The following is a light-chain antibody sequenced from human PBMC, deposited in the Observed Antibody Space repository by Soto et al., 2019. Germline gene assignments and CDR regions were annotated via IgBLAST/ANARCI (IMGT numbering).Light chain of an antibody. CDR1: SSDVGGYKY. CDR3: SSDAGSNNLGV. CDR2: EVN. V-gene: IGLV2-8*01. J-gene: IGLJ1*01. Sequence: QSALTQPPSASGSPGQSVTISCTGTSSDVGGYKYVSWYQQHPGKAPKLMIFEVNKRPSGVPDRFSGSKSGNTASLTVSGLQAEDEDDYYCSSDAGSNNLGVFGTGTKLTVL.